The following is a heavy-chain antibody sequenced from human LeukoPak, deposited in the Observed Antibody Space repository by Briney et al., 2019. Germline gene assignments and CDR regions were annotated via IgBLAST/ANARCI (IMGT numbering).Heavy chain of an antibody. CDR2: IYYSGST. CDR3: ARRIYGSGRPYYYYYMDV. Sequence: PSETLSLTCTVSGCSISSYYWSWIRQPPGKGLEWIGYIYYSGSTNYNPSLKSRVTISVDTSKNQFSLKLSSVTAADTAVYYCARRIYGSGRPYYYYYMDVWGKGTTVTVSS. V-gene: IGHV4-59*08. D-gene: IGHD3-10*01. J-gene: IGHJ6*03. CDR1: GCSISSYY.